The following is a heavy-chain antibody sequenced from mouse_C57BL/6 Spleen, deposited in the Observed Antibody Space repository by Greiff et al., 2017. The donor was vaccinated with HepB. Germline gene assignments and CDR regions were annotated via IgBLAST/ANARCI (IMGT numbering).Heavy chain of an antibody. Sequence: EVQLQQSGPELVKPGASVKISCKASGYSFTDYNMNWVKQSNGKSLEWIGVINPNDGNTSYNQKFKGKATLTVDQSSSTAYMQLNSLTSDDSAVYDCAKNWDDAMDYWGQGTSVTVSS. V-gene: IGHV1-39*01. CDR2: INPNDGNT. CDR1: GYSFTDYN. CDR3: AKNWDDAMDY. D-gene: IGHD4-1*01. J-gene: IGHJ4*01.